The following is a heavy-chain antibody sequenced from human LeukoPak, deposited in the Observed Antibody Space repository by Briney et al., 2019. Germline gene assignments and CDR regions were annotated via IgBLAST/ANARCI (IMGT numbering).Heavy chain of an antibody. CDR2: INPNSGDT. Sequence: ASVKVSCKASGYTFTGYYMHWVRQAPGQGLEWMGWINPNSGDTNYAQKFQGRVTMTRDTSISTAYMELSRLRSDDTAVYYCASRSSSWYFDYFDYWGQGTLVTVSS. J-gene: IGHJ4*02. CDR3: ASRSSSWYFDYFDY. D-gene: IGHD6-13*01. V-gene: IGHV1-2*02. CDR1: GYTFTGYY.